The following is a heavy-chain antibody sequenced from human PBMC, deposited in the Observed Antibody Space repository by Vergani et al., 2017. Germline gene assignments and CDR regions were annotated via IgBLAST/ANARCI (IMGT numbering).Heavy chain of an antibody. Sequence: EVQLVESGGDLVQPGRSLRLSCAASGFTFNNSAMHWVRQVPGKGLEWVSSIRWNSGSIGYADSVKGRFTISRDNAKNNLYMQMKNLRPEDTALYYCVREGGVLRFSDYFEYFDSWGQGTLFIVSS. CDR3: VREGGVLRFSDYFEYFDS. CDR2: IRWNSGSI. V-gene: IGHV3-9*01. D-gene: IGHD3-3*01. J-gene: IGHJ4*02. CDR1: GFTFNNSA.